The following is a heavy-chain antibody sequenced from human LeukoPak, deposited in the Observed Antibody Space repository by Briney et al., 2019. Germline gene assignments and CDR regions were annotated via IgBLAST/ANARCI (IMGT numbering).Heavy chain of an antibody. CDR3: ARDILGPSGY. J-gene: IGHJ4*02. Sequence: TLSLTCTVSGASISSGNYYWSWIRQPAGKGLEWIGRFYTSGITNYNPSLKSRVTISVDTSKNQFSLKLSSVIAADTAVYYCARDILGPSGYWGQGTLVIVSS. CDR1: GASISSGNYY. V-gene: IGHV4-61*02. CDR2: FYTSGIT. D-gene: IGHD3/OR15-3a*01.